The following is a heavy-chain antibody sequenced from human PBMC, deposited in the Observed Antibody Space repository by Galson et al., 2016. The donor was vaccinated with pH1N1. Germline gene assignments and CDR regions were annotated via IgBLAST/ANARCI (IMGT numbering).Heavy chain of an antibody. V-gene: IGHV3-23*01. CDR3: ARSSDVTAYYGLDV. CDR1: GFSFSSYA. J-gene: IGHJ6*02. CDR2: INDGGGDT. D-gene: IGHD6-6*01. Sequence: ASGFSFSSYAMSWVRQAPGKGLEWVASINDGGGDTYYADSVQGRFTISRDNSKNTVSLQMNSLRAEDTAVFYCARSSDVTAYYGLDVWGQGTTVSVSS.